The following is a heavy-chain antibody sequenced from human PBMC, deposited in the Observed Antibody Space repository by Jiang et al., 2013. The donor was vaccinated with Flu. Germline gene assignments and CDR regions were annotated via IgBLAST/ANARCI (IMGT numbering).Heavy chain of an antibody. Sequence: RLSCVASGFTFSNYAMSWVRQATGKGLEWVSTISSSGDSTYYADSVKGRFTIYRDNSKNTLYVQMNSLGAEDTAVYYCTKGSAYNWFDPWGQGTLVTVSS. V-gene: IGHV3-23*01. CDR1: GFTFSNYA. CDR2: ISSSGDST. J-gene: IGHJ5*02. CDR3: TKGSAYNWFDP.